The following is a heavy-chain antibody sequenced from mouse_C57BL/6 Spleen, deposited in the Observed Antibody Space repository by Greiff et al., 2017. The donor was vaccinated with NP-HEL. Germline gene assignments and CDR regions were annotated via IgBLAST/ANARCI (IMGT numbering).Heavy chain of an antibody. V-gene: IGHV1-39*01. D-gene: IGHD1-1*01. J-gene: IGHJ2*01. Sequence: VHVKQSGPELVKPGASVKISCKASGYSFTDYNMNWVKQSNGKSLEWIGVINPNYGTTSYNQKFKGKATLTVDQSSSTAYMQLNSLTSEDSAVYYCARDENGSSPYFDYWGQGTTLTVSS. CDR2: INPNYGTT. CDR3: ARDENGSSPYFDY. CDR1: GYSFTDYN.